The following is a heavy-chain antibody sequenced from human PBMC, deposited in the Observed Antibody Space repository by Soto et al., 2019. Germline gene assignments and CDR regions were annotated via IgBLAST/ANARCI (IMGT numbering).Heavy chain of an antibody. CDR1: GGSISSSSYY. Sequence: SETLSLTCTVSGGSISSSSYYWGWIRQPPGKGLEWIGSIYYSGSTYYNPSLKSRVTISVDTSKNQFSLKLSSVTAADTAVYYCARNGAAGAAASPYHFDYGGKETLVTVSS. CDR3: ARNGAAGAAASPYHFDY. V-gene: IGHV4-39*01. D-gene: IGHD6-19*01. J-gene: IGHJ4*02. CDR2: IYYSGST.